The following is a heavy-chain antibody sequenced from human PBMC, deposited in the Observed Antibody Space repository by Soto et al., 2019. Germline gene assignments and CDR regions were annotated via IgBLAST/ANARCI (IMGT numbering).Heavy chain of an antibody. Sequence: GASVKVSCKASGGTFSSYAISWVRQAPGQGLEWMGGIIPIFGTANYAQKFQGRVTITADESTSTAYMELSSLRSEDTAVYYCARDLEGSHYYYYGMDVWGQGTTVTVSS. CDR3: ARDLEGSHYYYYGMDV. CDR2: IIPIFGTA. D-gene: IGHD3-10*01. CDR1: GGTFSSYA. V-gene: IGHV1-69*13. J-gene: IGHJ6*02.